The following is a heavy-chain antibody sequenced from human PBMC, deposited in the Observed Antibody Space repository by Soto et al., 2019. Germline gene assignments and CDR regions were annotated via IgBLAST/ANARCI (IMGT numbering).Heavy chain of an antibody. V-gene: IGHV1-18*01. J-gene: IGHJ5*02. CDR1: GYTFTSYG. Sequence: ASVKVSCKASGYTFTSYGISWVRQAPGQGLEWMGWISAYNGNTNYAQKLQGRVTTTTDTSTSTAYMELRSLRSDDTAVYYCARDVGYCTNGVCYSWFDPRGQGTLVTVSS. CDR3: ARDVGYCTNGVCYSWFDP. CDR2: ISAYNGNT. D-gene: IGHD2-8*01.